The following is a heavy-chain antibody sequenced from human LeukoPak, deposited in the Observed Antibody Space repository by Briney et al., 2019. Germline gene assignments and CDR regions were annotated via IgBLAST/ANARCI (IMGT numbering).Heavy chain of an antibody. CDR2: NYYSGST. V-gene: IGHV4-59*01. J-gene: IGHJ6*04. CDR1: GSSISSYY. D-gene: IGHD5-18*01. CDR3: ARDRTAMVSGFRYYYYGMDV. Sequence: SETLSLTCNVSGSSISSYYWSWSRQPPGKGLEWNGYNYYSGSTNYNPSLKRRVTISVDTSKNQFSLKLRSVTAADTAVYYCARDRTAMVSGFRYYYYGMDVWGKGTTVTVSS.